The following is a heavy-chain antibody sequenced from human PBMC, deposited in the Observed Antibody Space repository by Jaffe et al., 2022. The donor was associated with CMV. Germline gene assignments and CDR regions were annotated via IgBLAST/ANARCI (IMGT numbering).Heavy chain of an antibody. V-gene: IGHV4-31*03. J-gene: IGHJ1*01. CDR3: AAGGDDSSGYYLSYFQH. Sequence: QVQLQESGPGLVKPSQTLSLTCTVSGGSISSGGYYWSWIRQHPGKGLEWIGYIYYSGSTYYNPSLKSRVTISVDTSKNQFSLKLSSVTAADTAVYYCAAGGDDSSGYYLSYFQHWGQGTLVTVSS. CDR2: IYYSGST. CDR1: GGSISSGGYY. D-gene: IGHD3-22*01.